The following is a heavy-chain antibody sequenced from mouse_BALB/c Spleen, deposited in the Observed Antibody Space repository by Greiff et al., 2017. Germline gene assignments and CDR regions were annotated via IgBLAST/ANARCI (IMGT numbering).Heavy chain of an antibody. J-gene: IGHJ4*01. CDR2: ISSGSSTI. Sequence: EVKLMESGGGLVKPGGSRKLSCAASGFTFSSFGMHWVRQAPEKGLEWVAYISSGSSTIYYADTVKGRFTISRDNPKNTLFLQMTSLRSEDTAMYYCARSYGNSYYYAMDYWGQGTSVTVSS. CDR1: GFTFSSFG. D-gene: IGHD2-10*02. CDR3: ARSYGNSYYYAMDY. V-gene: IGHV5-17*02.